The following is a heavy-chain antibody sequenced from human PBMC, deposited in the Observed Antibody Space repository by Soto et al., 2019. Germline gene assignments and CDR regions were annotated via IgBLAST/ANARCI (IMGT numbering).Heavy chain of an antibody. CDR1: GGTFSSYT. D-gene: IGHD3-22*01. Sequence: SVKVSCKASGGTFSSYTISWVRQAPGQGLEWMGRIIPILGIANYAQKFQGRVTITADKSTSTAYMELSSLRSEDTAVYYCARESITMIVVVTPSPYYGMDVWGQGTTVTVSS. J-gene: IGHJ6*02. V-gene: IGHV1-69*04. CDR3: ARESITMIVVVTPSPYYGMDV. CDR2: IIPILGIA.